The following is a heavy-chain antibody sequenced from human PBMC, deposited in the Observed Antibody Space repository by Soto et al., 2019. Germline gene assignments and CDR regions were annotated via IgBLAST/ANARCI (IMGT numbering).Heavy chain of an antibody. V-gene: IGHV4-31*03. D-gene: IGHD3-3*01. CDR1: GGSISSGGYY. CDR2: IYYSGST. Sequence: SETLSLTCTVSGGSISSGGYYWSWIRQHPGKGLEWIGYIYYSGSTYYNPSLKSRVTISVDTSKNQFSLKLSSVTAADTAVYYCARVESSYDFWSGYPRGAFDIWGQGTMVTVSS. CDR3: ARVESSYDFWSGYPRGAFDI. J-gene: IGHJ3*02.